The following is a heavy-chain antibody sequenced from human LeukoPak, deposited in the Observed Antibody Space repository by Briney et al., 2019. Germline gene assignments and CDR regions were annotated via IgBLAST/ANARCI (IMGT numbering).Heavy chain of an antibody. CDR2: INPNSGGT. V-gene: IGHV1-2*02. J-gene: IGHJ4*02. CDR1: GYTFTGYY. D-gene: IGHD3-10*01. CDR3: ATETRYYYGSGKALGY. Sequence: ASVEVSCKASGYTFTGYYMHWVRQAPGQGLEWMGWINPNSGGTNYAQKFQGRVTMTRDTSISTAYMELSRLRSDDTAVYYCATETRYYYGSGKALGYWGQGTLVTVSS.